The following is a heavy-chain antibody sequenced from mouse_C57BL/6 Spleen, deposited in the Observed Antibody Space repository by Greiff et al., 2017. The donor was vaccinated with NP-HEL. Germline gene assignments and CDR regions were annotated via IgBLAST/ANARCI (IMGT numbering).Heavy chain of an antibody. D-gene: IGHD1-1*01. Sequence: QVQLQQSGAELARPGASVKLSCKASGYTFTSYGISWVKQRTGQGLEWIGEIYPRSGNTYYNEKFKGKATLTADKSSSTAYMELRSLTSEDSAVYFCARGDYYYGPYAMDYWGQGTSVTVSS. CDR3: ARGDYYYGPYAMDY. J-gene: IGHJ4*01. V-gene: IGHV1-81*01. CDR2: IYPRSGNT. CDR1: GYTFTSYG.